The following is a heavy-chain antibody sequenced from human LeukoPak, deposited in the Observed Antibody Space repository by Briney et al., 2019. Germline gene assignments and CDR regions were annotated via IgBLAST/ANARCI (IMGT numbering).Heavy chain of an antibody. J-gene: IGHJ5*02. D-gene: IGHD1-26*01. Sequence: ASVKVSCKASGYTFTCYYMHWVRQAPGQGLEWMGWINPNSGGTNYAQKFQGRVTMTRDTSISTAYMELSRLRSDDTAVYYGARVMFSAPDRWGQGTLVTVSS. V-gene: IGHV1-2*02. CDR2: INPNSGGT. CDR1: GYTFTCYY. CDR3: ARVMFSAPDR.